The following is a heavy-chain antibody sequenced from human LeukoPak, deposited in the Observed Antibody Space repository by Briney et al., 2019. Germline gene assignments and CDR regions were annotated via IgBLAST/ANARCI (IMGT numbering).Heavy chain of an antibody. J-gene: IGHJ4*02. Sequence: GGTLRLSCAASGFSFSDYYMTWISQAPGKGLKRLSDISSSGDYTNYADSVKGRFTISRDNAKKSLYVQMNSLRAEDTAVYYCARQINGYCSSAGCYYLDYWGQGSLVTVSS. V-gene: IGHV3-11*06. D-gene: IGHD2-2*01. CDR1: GFSFSDYY. CDR2: ISSSGDYT. CDR3: ARQINGYCSSAGCYYLDY.